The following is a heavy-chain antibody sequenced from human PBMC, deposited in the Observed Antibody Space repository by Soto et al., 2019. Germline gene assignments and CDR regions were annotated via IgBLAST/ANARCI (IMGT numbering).Heavy chain of an antibody. D-gene: IGHD3-16*01. CDR2: IYSGGST. CDR1: GFTVSSNY. J-gene: IGHJ6*03. Sequence: TGGSLRLSCAASGFTVSSNYMSWVRQAPGKGLEWVSVIYSGGSTYYADSVKGRFTISRDNSKNTLYLQMNSLRAEDTAVYYCASMTPENYYYYYYMDVWGKGTTVTVSS. V-gene: IGHV3-66*01. CDR3: ASMTPENYYYYYYMDV.